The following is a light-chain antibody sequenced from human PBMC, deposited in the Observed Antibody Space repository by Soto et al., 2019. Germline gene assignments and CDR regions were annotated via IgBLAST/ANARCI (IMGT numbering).Light chain of an antibody. CDR1: SSDVGGYNY. Sequence: QSALTQPPSASGSPGQSVTISCTGTSSDVGGYNYVSWYQQHPGKAPKLMIYEVSKRPSGVPDRFSGSKSGNTASLTVSGLQAEDEADYYCSSYAGXNNFYVSGTGTKVTVL. CDR2: EVS. J-gene: IGLJ1*01. V-gene: IGLV2-8*01. CDR3: SSYAGXNNFYV.